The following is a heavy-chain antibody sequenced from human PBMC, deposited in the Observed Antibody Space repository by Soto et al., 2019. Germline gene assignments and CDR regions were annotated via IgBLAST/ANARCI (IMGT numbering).Heavy chain of an antibody. CDR2: IIPIFGTA. J-gene: IGHJ6*02. D-gene: IGHD3-22*01. CDR3: ASFYYYDIRFGGKSSYGMDV. V-gene: IGHV1-69*12. CDR1: GGTFSSYA. Sequence: QVQLVQSWAEVKKPGSSVKVSCKASGGTFSSYAISWVRQAPGQGLAWMGGIIPIFGTANYAQKFQGRVTIAADESTSTAYMELSSLRSEDTAVYYCASFYYYDIRFGGKSSYGMDVWGQGTTVTVSS.